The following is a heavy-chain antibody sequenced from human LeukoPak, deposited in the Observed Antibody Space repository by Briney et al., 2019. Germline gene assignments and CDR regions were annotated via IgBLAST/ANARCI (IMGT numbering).Heavy chain of an antibody. CDR3: AHRGRLEYSYGYNWFDP. J-gene: IGHJ5*02. V-gene: IGHV2-5*02. CDR2: IYWDDDK. CDR1: GFSLSTSGVG. Sequence: SGPTLVKPTQTLTLTCTFSGFSLSTSGVGVGWIRQPPGKALEWLALIYWDDDKRYSPSLKSRLTITKDTSKNQVVLTMTNMDPVDTATYYCAHRGRLEYSYGYNWFDPWGQGTLVTVSS. D-gene: IGHD5-18*01.